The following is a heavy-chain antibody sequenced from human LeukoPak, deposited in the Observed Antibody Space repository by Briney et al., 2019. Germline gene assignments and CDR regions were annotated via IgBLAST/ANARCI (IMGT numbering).Heavy chain of an antibody. V-gene: IGHV3-74*01. D-gene: IGHD3-3*01. Sequence: GGSLRLSCAASTFTFSRYWMHWVRKAPWKGLVWVPRINSDGTNTYYADSVKGRFTISRDNTKNTLYLQMNSLRTEDTAVYYCARDRAAFGVVQVGYWGQGTLVTVSS. CDR3: ARDRAAFGVVQVGY. J-gene: IGHJ4*02. CDR2: INSDGTNT. CDR1: TFTFSRYW.